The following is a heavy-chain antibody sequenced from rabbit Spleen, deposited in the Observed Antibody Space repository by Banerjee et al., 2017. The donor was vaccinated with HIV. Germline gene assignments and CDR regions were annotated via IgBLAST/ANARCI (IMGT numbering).Heavy chain of an antibody. Sequence: QSLEESGGDLVKPGASLTLTCTASGFSFSSSYYICWVRQAPGKGLEWIACIDSVFGSTYYVSWAKGRFTMSRTSSTTVTLQMTSLTAADTATYFCARDLVSVIGWNFNLWGPGTLVTVS. CDR2: IDSVFGST. CDR3: ARDLVSVIGWNFNL. J-gene: IGHJ4*01. CDR1: GFSFSSSYY. D-gene: IGHD1-1*01. V-gene: IGHV1S40*01.